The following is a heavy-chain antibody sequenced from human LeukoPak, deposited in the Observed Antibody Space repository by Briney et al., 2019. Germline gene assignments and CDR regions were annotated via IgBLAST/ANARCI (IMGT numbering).Heavy chain of an antibody. CDR1: GYGLNTYG. V-gene: IGHV1-18*01. J-gene: IGHJ6*03. CDR2: TSAYNGIT. CDR3: ARVHGDYPAGMDV. D-gene: IGHD4-17*01. Sequence: GASLKVSCKTSGYGLNTYGISWVRQAPGQGLEWLGWTSAYNGITTYAQSLRGAVSNTTDTFTTTVFMELKSLTSDDTAVYFCARVHGDYPAGMDVWGKGTTVIV.